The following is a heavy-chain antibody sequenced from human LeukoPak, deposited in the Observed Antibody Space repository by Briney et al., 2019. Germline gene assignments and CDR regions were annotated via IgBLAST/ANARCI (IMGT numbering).Heavy chain of an antibody. CDR1: GGSISSSSYY. J-gene: IGHJ5*02. D-gene: IGHD3-10*02. V-gene: IGHV4-39*01. CDR3: ARQTTYVKNWSDP. Sequence: SETLSLTCTVSGGSISSSSYYWGWIRQPPGKGLEWIGSIYYSGSTYYNPSLKSRVTISVDTSKNQFSLKLSSVTAADTAVYYCARQTTYVKNWSDPWGQGTLVTVSS. CDR2: IYYSGST.